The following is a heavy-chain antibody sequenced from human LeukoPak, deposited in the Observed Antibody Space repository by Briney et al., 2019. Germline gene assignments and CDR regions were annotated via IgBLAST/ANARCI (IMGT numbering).Heavy chain of an antibody. CDR1: GGSISSYY. Sequence: PSETPSLTCTVSGGSISSYYWSWIRQPPGKGLECIGYIYYNGSTNYNPSLKSRVTISVDTSKNQLSLKMRSVTAADTAVYYCARHPGRYNYYYMDVWGKGTTVIVSS. D-gene: IGHD2-15*01. CDR3: ARHPGRYNYYYMDV. J-gene: IGHJ6*03. CDR2: IYYNGST. V-gene: IGHV4-59*08.